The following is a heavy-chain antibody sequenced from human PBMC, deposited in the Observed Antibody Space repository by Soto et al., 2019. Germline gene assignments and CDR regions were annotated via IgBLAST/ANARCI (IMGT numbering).Heavy chain of an antibody. V-gene: IGHV4-34*01. CDR1: GGSFSGYY. CDR2: INHSGST. D-gene: IGHD4-4*01. Sequence: SETLSLTCAIYGGSFSGYYWSWLRQPPGKGLEWIGEINHSGSTNYNPSLKSRVTISADTSKNQFSLKLSSVTAADTAVYYCARGPDETTEDYWGQGTLVTVSS. CDR3: ARGPDETTEDY. J-gene: IGHJ4*02.